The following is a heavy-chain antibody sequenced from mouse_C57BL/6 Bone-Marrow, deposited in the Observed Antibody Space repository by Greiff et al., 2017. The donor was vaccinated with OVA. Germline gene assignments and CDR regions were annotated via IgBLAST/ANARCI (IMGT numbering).Heavy chain of an antibody. V-gene: IGHV14-4*01. D-gene: IGHD2-2*01. CDR2: IDPENGDT. CDR3: TTLVYFDY. J-gene: IGHJ2*01. CDR1: GFNIKDDY. Sequence: VQLQQSVAELVRPGASVKLSCTASGFNIKDDYMHWVKQRPEQGLEWIGWIDPENGDTEYASKFQGKATITADTSSNTAYLQLSSLTSEDTAVYYCTTLVYFDYWGQGTTLTVSS.